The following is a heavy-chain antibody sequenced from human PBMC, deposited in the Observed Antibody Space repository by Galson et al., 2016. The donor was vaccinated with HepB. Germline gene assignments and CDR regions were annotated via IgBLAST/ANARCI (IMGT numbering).Heavy chain of an antibody. CDR3: AGDSAKDH. V-gene: IGHV3-53*01. CDR2: IYSGGST. CDR1: VFTVRNNY. J-gene: IGHJ4*02. Sequence: SLRLSCAASVFTVRNNYMSWVRQAPGKGLEWVSLIYSGGSTKYADFVRGRFTISRDNSKNTLYLQMNSLRAEDTAVYYCAGDSAKDHWGQGTLVTVSS.